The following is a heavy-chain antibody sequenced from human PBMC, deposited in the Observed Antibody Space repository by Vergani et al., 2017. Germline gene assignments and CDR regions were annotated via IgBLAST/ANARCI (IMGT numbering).Heavy chain of an antibody. D-gene: IGHD5-18*01. CDR1: GGSIRSYY. CDR2: IYTSGST. CDR3: ARKDTAMVFDAFDI. Sequence: QVQLQESGPGLVKPSQTLSLTCTVSGGSIRSYYWSWIRQPAGKGLEWIGRIYTSGSTNYNPSLKSRVTISVDTSKNQFSLKLSSVTAADTAVYYCARKDTAMVFDAFDIWGQGTMVTVSS. J-gene: IGHJ3*02. V-gene: IGHV4-4*07.